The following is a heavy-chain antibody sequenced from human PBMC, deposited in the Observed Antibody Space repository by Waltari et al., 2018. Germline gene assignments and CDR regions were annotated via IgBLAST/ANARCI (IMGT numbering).Heavy chain of an antibody. CDR3: AKDRTIFGVVIGGYFDY. Sequence: EVQLVESGGGLVQPGRSLRLSCAASGFTFDDYAMHWVRQAPGKGLEWVSGISWNSGSIGYADSVKGRFTISRDNAKNSLYLQMNSLRAEDTALYYCAKDRTIFGVVIGGYFDYWGQGTLVTVSS. CDR1: GFTFDDYA. J-gene: IGHJ4*02. D-gene: IGHD3-3*01. CDR2: ISWNSGSI. V-gene: IGHV3-9*01.